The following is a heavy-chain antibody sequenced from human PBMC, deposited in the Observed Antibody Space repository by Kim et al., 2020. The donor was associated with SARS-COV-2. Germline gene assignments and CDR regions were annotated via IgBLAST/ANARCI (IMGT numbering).Heavy chain of an antibody. D-gene: IGHD3-10*01. Sequence: ASVKVSCKASGYIFTTYGISWVRQAPGQGLEWMGWISASNGDTNYAQKVQGRVTMTTDTSTSTAYMELRSLRSDDTAIYYCARENHRITMIQGVIRYPDYWGQGAPVTVSS. V-gene: IGHV1-18*01. J-gene: IGHJ4*02. CDR3: ARENHRITMIQGVIRYPDY. CDR1: GYIFTTYG. CDR2: ISASNGDT.